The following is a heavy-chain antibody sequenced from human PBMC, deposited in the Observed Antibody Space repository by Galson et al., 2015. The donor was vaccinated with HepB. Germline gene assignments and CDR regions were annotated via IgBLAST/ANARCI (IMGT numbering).Heavy chain of an antibody. V-gene: IGHV3-7*01. J-gene: IGHJ4*02. CDR3: ARRSGSYFEVILGRFDH. CDR1: GFTFPSYW. D-gene: IGHD1-26*01. CDR2: IKQDGSDK. Sequence: SLRLSCAASGFTFPSYWMSWVRQAPGKGLEWVANIKQDGSDKYYLDSVKGRFTISRDNAKSSLYLQMNSLRAEDTALYYCARRSGSYFEVILGRFDHWGQGTLVTVSS.